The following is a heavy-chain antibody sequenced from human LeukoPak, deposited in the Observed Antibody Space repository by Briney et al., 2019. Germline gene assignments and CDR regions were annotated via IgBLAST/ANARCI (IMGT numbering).Heavy chain of an antibody. CDR1: GLTLSDYW. V-gene: IGHV3-23*01. Sequence: GGSLRLSCAASGLTLSDYWMSWVRQAPGGGLEWVSGIDKIGERTYYADSVKGRFTISRDNSENTLYLQISGLKAEDTAIYYCAKDIHNWGSDYWGQGTLVTVSS. CDR3: AKDIHNWGSDY. D-gene: IGHD7-27*01. CDR2: IDKIGERT. J-gene: IGHJ4*02.